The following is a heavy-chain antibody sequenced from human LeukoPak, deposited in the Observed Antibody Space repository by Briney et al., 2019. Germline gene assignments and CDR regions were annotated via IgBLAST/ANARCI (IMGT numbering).Heavy chain of an antibody. D-gene: IGHD3-10*01. CDR1: NFSVNNNY. Sequence: GGSLRLSCAASNFSVNNNYIDWVRQAPGKGLEWVSSLDNFGAKYYGDSVTGRFTVSRDLSKNTVYLQMSSLRADDTAAYYCAGGTYYGTGTRPGYLNYWGLGTLVTVSS. CDR2: LDNFGAK. J-gene: IGHJ4*02. V-gene: IGHV3-53*01. CDR3: AGGTYYGTGTRPGYLNY.